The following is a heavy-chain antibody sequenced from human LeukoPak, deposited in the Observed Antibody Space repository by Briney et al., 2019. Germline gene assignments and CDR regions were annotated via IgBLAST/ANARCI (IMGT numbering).Heavy chain of an antibody. J-gene: IGHJ3*02. Sequence: GRSLRLSCSASGFTFSSYAMHWVRQAPGEGLEWVAVISYDGSNKYYADSVKGRFTISRDNSKNTLYLQMNSLRAEDTAVYYCAREGLRYFDWLLYMSHDAFDIWGQGTMVTVSS. CDR2: ISYDGSNK. V-gene: IGHV3-30*04. CDR1: GFTFSSYA. D-gene: IGHD3-9*01. CDR3: AREGLRYFDWLLYMSHDAFDI.